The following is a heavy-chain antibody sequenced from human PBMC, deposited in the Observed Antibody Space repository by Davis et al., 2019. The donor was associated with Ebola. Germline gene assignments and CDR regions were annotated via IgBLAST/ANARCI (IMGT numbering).Heavy chain of an antibody. D-gene: IGHD2-2*01. Sequence: PGGSLRLSCAASGFTFSSYSMNWVRQAPGKGLECVSSISSRNSYIHYADSVKGRFTISRDNAKNSLYLQMNSLRAEDTAVYYCASGVGYCSSTSCPDGYFDYWGQGTLVTVSS. J-gene: IGHJ4*02. CDR2: ISSRNSYI. V-gene: IGHV3-21*01. CDR1: GFTFSSYS. CDR3: ASGVGYCSSTSCPDGYFDY.